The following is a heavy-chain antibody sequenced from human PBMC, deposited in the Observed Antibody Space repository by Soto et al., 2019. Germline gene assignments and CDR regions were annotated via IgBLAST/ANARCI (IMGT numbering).Heavy chain of an antibody. Sequence: ASVKVSCKASGYTFTSYDINWVRQATGQGLEWMGWMNPNSGNTGYAQKFQGRVTMTRNTSISTAYMELSSLRSEDTAVYYCARGPRNLIVVVPAAFDPWGLGTLVTVSS. J-gene: IGHJ5*02. D-gene: IGHD2-2*01. CDR1: GYTFTSYD. CDR2: MNPNSGNT. CDR3: ARGPRNLIVVVPAAFDP. V-gene: IGHV1-8*01.